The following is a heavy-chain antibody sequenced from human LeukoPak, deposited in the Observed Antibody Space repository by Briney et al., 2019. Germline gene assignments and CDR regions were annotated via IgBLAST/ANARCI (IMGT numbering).Heavy chain of an antibody. J-gene: IGHJ4*02. CDR2: ISGSGTNT. Sequence: PGGSLRLSCAASGFTFSSYAMSWVRQAPGKGLEWVSAISGSGTNTYSADSVKGRFTISRDNSNNTLFLQMDSLRADDTPVYYCAKDPFRAPISTPDYWGQGTLVTAS. D-gene: IGHD4-23*01. CDR3: AKDPFRAPISTPDY. V-gene: IGHV3-23*01. CDR1: GFTFSSYA.